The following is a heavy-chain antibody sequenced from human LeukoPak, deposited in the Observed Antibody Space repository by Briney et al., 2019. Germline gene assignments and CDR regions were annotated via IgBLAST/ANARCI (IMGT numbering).Heavy chain of an antibody. CDR2: INHSGST. Sequence: SVTLSLTCSVSGYSISSGYYWSWIRQPPGKGLEWIGEINHSGSTNYNPSLKSRVTISVDTSKNQFSLKLSSVTAADTAVYYCARGHSSGWYGLVWFDPWGQGTLVTVSS. CDR1: GYSISSGYY. D-gene: IGHD6-19*01. V-gene: IGHV4-34*01. CDR3: ARGHSSGWYGLVWFDP. J-gene: IGHJ5*02.